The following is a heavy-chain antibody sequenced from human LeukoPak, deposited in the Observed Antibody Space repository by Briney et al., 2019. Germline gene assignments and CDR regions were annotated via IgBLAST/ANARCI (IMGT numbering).Heavy chain of an antibody. J-gene: IGHJ5*02. Sequence: PSETLSLTCTVSGGSISSFYWSWIRQPPGKGLEWIGYIYYTGSTNYNPSLKSRLTISVDASKNQFSLKLSSVTATDTAVYYCARRLAYCGGDCYLGWFDPWGQGTLVTVSS. CDR3: ARRLAYCGGDCYLGWFDP. CDR1: GGSISSFY. D-gene: IGHD2-21*02. V-gene: IGHV4-59*08. CDR2: IYYTGST.